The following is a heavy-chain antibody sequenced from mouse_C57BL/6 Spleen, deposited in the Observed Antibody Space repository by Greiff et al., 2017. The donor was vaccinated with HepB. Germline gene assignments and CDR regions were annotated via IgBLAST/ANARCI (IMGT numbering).Heavy chain of an antibody. CDR3: ARWYREDYAMDY. V-gene: IGHV1-80*01. CDR2: IYPGDGDT. J-gene: IGHJ4*01. CDR1: GYAFSSYW. Sequence: VKLMESGAELVKPGASVKISCKASGYAFSSYWMNWVKQRPGKGLEWIGQIYPGDGDTNYNGKFKGKATLTADKSSSTAYMQLSSLTSEDSAVYFCARWYREDYAMDYWGQGTSVTVSS. D-gene: IGHD1-1*02.